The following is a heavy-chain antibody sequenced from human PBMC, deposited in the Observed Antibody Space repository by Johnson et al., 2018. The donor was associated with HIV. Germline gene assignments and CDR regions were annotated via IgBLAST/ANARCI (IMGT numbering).Heavy chain of an antibody. CDR1: GFTFSSYA. CDR2: ITGNGGST. Sequence: EMQLVESGGGLVQPGGSLRLSCAASGFTFSSYAINWVRQAPGKGLEYVSGITGNGGSTYYANSVKGRFTISRDNSKNTLYLQMGSLRAEDMAVYYCARDPLENDYIWGQGAFDIWGQGTMVTVSS. V-gene: IGHV3-64*01. CDR3: ARDPLENDYIWGQGAFDI. D-gene: IGHD3-16*01. J-gene: IGHJ3*02.